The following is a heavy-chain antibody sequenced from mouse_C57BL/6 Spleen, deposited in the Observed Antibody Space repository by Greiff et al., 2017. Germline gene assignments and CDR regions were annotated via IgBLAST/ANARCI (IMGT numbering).Heavy chain of an antibody. D-gene: IGHD3-2*02. CDR2: IDPANGNP. J-gene: IGHJ4*01. Sequence: VQLQQSVAELVRPGASVKLSCTASGFNIKNTYMHWVKQRPEQGLEWIGRIDPANGNPKYAPKFQGKATIPADTSSNTAYLQLSSLTSEDTAIYYCANTAQARLNYAMDYWGQGTSVTVSS. V-gene: IGHV14-3*01. CDR3: ANTAQARLNYAMDY. CDR1: GFNIKNTY.